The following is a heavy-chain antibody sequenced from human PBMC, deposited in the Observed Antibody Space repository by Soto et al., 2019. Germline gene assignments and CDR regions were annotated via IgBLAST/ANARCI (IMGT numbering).Heavy chain of an antibody. CDR2: MNPHSGNT. D-gene: IGHD2-15*01. V-gene: IGHV1-8*01. Sequence: VQLVQSGAEVKKPGASVKVSCKASGYTFTSYDINWVRQATGQGLAWRGWMNPHSGNTGFAQKFQGRVTRTSNTSISTAYMDLSGLISENTSVYDCARGEDDCSGGSCYLGFVPFGQVTLVNVSS. J-gene: IGHJ5*02. CDR1: GYTFTSYD. CDR3: ARGEDDCSGGSCYLGFVP.